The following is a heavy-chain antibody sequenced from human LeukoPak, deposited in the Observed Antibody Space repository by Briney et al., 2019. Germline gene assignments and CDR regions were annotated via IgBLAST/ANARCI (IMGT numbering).Heavy chain of an antibody. CDR2: IYYSGST. Sequence: PSETLSLACTVSGGSISSSSYYWGWIRQPPGKGLEWIGSIYYSGSTYYNPSLKSRGIISVDTSKYLFSLKLSSVTAADTAVYYCARHGRGAARYDYWGQGTLVTVSS. V-gene: IGHV4-39*01. CDR1: GGSISSSSYY. CDR3: ARHGRGAARYDY. D-gene: IGHD6-6*01. J-gene: IGHJ4*02.